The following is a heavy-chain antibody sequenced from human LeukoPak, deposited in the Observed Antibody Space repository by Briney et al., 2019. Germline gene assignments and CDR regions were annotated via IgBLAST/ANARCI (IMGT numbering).Heavy chain of an antibody. V-gene: IGHV3-33*01. CDR1: GFTFSSYG. D-gene: IGHD3-22*01. J-gene: IGHJ3*02. CDR2: IWYDGSNK. CDR3: ARDRLTYYYDSSGYYDRVLDAFDI. Sequence: GGSLRLSCAASGFTFSSYGMHWVRQAPGKGLEWVAVIWYDGSNKYYADSVKGRFTISRDNSKNTLYLQMNSLRAEDTAVYYCARDRLTYYYDSSGYYDRVLDAFDICGQGTMVTASS.